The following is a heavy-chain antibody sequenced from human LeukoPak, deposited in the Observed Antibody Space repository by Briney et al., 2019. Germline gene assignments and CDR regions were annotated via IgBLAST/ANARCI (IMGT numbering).Heavy chain of an antibody. Sequence: SGGSLRLSCVASGFPFRRYWMSWVRQAPGRGLEGVASIKHDGGVTHYADPVEGRFAISRDNAKNSLYLHVNTLSRGDTAVYHSARWDAYCNAGNCYFGAFAFSVWGQGTVVTVSS. CDR2: IKHDGGVT. CDR3: ARWDAYCNAGNCYFGAFAFSV. J-gene: IGHJ3*01. CDR1: GFPFRRYW. D-gene: IGHD2-15*01. V-gene: IGHV3-7*01.